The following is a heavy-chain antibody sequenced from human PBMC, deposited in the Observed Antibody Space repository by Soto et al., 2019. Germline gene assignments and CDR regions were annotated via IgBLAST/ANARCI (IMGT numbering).Heavy chain of an antibody. D-gene: IGHD1-26*01. J-gene: IGHJ6*02. CDR3: ARFGRGATSYYYGMDV. CDR2: IDPSDSYT. CDR1: GYSFTSYW. V-gene: IGHV5-10-1*01. Sequence: PGESLKISCKGSGYSFTSYWISWVRQMPGKGLEWMGRIDPSDSYTNYSPSFQGHVTISADKSISTAYLQWSSLKASDTAMYYCARFGRGATSYYYGMDVWGQGTTVTV.